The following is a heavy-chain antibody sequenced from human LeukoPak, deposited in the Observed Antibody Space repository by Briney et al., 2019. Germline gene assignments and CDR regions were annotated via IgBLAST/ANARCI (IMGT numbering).Heavy chain of an antibody. CDR1: GFTFSTYS. Sequence: GGSLRLSCAVSGFTFSTYSMNWVRQAPGKGLEWVSFISSSSSYIYYADSVKGRFTISRDNAKNSLYLQMNSLRAEDTAVYYCARDMVRGVMPHWGQGTLVTVSS. CDR3: ARDMVRGVMPH. J-gene: IGHJ4*02. V-gene: IGHV3-21*01. D-gene: IGHD3-10*01. CDR2: ISSSSSYI.